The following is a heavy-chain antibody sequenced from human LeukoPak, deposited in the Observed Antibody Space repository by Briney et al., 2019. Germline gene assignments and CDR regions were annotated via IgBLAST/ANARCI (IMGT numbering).Heavy chain of an antibody. D-gene: IGHD3-22*01. CDR3: ARLYYYDTSGLDY. CDR2: IYPGDSDT. J-gene: IGHJ4*02. CDR1: GYSFINYS. Sequence: ESLQISCKGSGYSFINYSIGWVLHMPGKGLEWMGIIYPGDSDTRYSPSFQGQVTISADKSISTAYLQWSSLKASDTAIYYCARLYYYDTSGLDYWGQGTLVTASS. V-gene: IGHV5-51*01.